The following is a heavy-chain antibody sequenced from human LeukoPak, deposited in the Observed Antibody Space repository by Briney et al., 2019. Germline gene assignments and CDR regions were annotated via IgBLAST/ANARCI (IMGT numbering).Heavy chain of an antibody. CDR1: GYTFTSYD. CDR2: MNPNSGNT. V-gene: IGHV1-8*03. CDR3: AREYSSSFPGASDI. D-gene: IGHD6-13*01. Sequence: ASVKVSCKASGYTFTSYDINWVRQATGQGLEWMGWMNPNSGNTGYAQKFQGRVTITRNTSISTAYMELSSLRSEDTAVYYCAREYSSSFPGASDIWGQGTMVTVSS. J-gene: IGHJ3*02.